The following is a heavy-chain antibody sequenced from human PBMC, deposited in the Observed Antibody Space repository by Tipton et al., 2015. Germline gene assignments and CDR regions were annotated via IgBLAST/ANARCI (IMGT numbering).Heavy chain of an antibody. CDR1: GFTFSSYS. D-gene: IGHD4-23*01. V-gene: IGHV3-21*01. J-gene: IGHJ4*02. CDR2: ISSSSSYI. CDR3: AREDDYSGSLDY. Sequence: SLRLSCAASGFTFSSYSMNWVRQAPGKGLEWVSSISSSSSYIYYADSVKGRFTISRDNAKNSLYLQMNSLRDEDTAVYYCAREDDYSGSLDYWGQGTLVTVSS.